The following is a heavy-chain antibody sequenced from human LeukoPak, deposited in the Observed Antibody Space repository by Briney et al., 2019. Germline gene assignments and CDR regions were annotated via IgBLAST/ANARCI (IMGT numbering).Heavy chain of an antibody. Sequence: GGSLRLSCAASGFTFSSYSMNWVRQAPGKGLEWVSSISSSSSYIYYADSVKGRFTISRDNAKNSLYLQMNSMRAEDTAVYYCARGSHDLVLVWVGEFYYWGQGTLVTVSS. V-gene: IGHV3-21*01. CDR2: ISSSSSYI. J-gene: IGHJ4*02. CDR1: GFTFSSYS. D-gene: IGHD3-10*01. CDR3: ARGSHDLVLVWVGEFYY.